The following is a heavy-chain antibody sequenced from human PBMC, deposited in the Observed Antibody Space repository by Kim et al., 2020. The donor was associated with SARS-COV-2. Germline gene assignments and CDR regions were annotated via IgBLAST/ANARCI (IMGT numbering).Heavy chain of an antibody. CDR1: GFTFSSYA. Sequence: GGSLRLSCAASGFTFSSYAMHWVRQAPGKGLEWVAVISYDGSNKYYADSVKGRFTISRDNSKNTLYLQMNSLRAEDTAVYYCARDFNFLLEDYYYYYGMDVWGQGTTVTVSS. CDR2: ISYDGSNK. J-gene: IGHJ6*02. V-gene: IGHV3-30*04. D-gene: IGHD1-20*01. CDR3: ARDFNFLLEDYYYYYGMDV.